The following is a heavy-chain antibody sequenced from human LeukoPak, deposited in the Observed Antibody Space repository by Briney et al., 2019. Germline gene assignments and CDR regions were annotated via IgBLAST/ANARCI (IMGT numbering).Heavy chain of an antibody. CDR3: AKESPDYGDPLDY. J-gene: IGHJ4*02. D-gene: IGHD4-17*01. CDR2: ISGSGADT. V-gene: IGHV3-23*01. CDR1: GFTFSSYA. Sequence: GGSLRLSCAASGFTFSSYAMAWVRQAPGKGLEWVSAISGSGADTYYADSVKGRFTISRDNSKNSLYLQVNTLRVEDTAVYYCAKESPDYGDPLDYWGQGALVTVSS.